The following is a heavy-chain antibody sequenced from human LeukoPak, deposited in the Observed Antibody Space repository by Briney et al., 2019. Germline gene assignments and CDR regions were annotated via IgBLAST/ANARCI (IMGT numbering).Heavy chain of an antibody. CDR2: ISDNGLRT. V-gene: IGHV3-30*04. CDR1: GIDFKVYE. CDR3: ARERRGYGYGTLDP. D-gene: IGHD5-12*01. J-gene: IGHJ5*02. Sequence: PGGSLRLSCVASGIDFKVYEMHWVRQSPGKGLEWVALISDNGLRTNYAESLKGRFIVSRDNSKNTMDLQMNDLRVEDTGVYFCARERRGYGYGTLDPWGQGTLVTVPS.